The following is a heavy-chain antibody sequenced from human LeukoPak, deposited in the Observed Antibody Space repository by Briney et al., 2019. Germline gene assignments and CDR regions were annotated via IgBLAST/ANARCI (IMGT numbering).Heavy chain of an antibody. V-gene: IGHV4-4*07. D-gene: IGHD6-19*01. CDR1: GGSTSTYY. CDR2: IYTSGNT. Sequence: PSETLSLTCTVSGGSTSTYYWSWIRQPAGKGLEWIGRIYTSGNTNYNPSLKSRVTMSVDTPKNQFSLKLSSVTAADTAVYYCARLAGTDAFDVWGQGTMVTVSS. J-gene: IGHJ3*01. CDR3: ARLAGTDAFDV.